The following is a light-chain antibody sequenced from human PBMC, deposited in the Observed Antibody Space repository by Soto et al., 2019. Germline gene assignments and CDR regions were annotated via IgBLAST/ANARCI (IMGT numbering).Light chain of an antibody. V-gene: IGKV3-20*01. J-gene: IGKJ2*01. CDR1: QTVNSDY. CDR3: QHSDGSPRT. Sequence: ETVLTQSPGTVSLSPGERATLSCTTSQTVNSDYLAWYQQKPGQAPRLLIYGVFNRATGIPDRFSGSGSGTYFTLTIRGLEPEDSAVYYCQHSDGSPRTFGQGTNLEI. CDR2: GVF.